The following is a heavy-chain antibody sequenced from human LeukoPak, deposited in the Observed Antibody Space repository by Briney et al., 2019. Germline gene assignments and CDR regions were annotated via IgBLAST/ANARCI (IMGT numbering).Heavy chain of an antibody. CDR2: ISSSSSYI. J-gene: IGHJ4*02. V-gene: IGHV3-21*01. D-gene: IGHD3-10*01. CDR1: GFTFSSYS. Sequence: GGSLRLSCAASGFTFSSYSMNWVRQAPGEGLEWVSSISSSSSYIYYADSVKGRFTISRDNAKNSLYLQMNSLRAEDTAVYYCARKAGNDFDYWGQGTLVTVSS. CDR3: ARKAGNDFDY.